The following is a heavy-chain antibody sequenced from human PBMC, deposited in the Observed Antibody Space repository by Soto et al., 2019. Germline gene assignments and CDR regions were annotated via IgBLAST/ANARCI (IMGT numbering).Heavy chain of an antibody. CDR2: IKQDGSEK. CDR3: ARDWYMDY. Sequence: LRLSCAASGFTFSNHWINWIRQTPGRGLEWLAVIKQDGSEKYYVDSVKGRFTVSRDNAMNSAYLQMNSLRVDDTAVYYCARDWYMDYWGQGTLVTVSS. J-gene: IGHJ4*02. D-gene: IGHD1-20*01. CDR1: GFTFSNHW. V-gene: IGHV3-7*04.